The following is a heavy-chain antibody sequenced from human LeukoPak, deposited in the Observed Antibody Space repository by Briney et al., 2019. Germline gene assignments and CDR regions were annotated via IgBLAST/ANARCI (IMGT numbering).Heavy chain of an antibody. Sequence: GGSLRLSCEASGFTFSVYSMNWVRQAPGKGLEWVSSISGTGSHIYSADSMKGRFIISRDNAKNSVYLQMNSLRAEDTALYYCARGSGSSWYFYFDYWGQGTLVTVSS. CDR3: ARGSGSSWYFYFDY. D-gene: IGHD6-13*01. V-gene: IGHV3-21*04. J-gene: IGHJ4*02. CDR1: GFTFSVYS. CDR2: ISGTGSHI.